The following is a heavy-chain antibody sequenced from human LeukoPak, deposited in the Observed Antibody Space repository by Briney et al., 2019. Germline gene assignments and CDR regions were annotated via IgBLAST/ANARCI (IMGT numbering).Heavy chain of an antibody. CDR2: INPNSGGT. CDR3: ARLASLYDGSGYYWGDY. D-gene: IGHD3-22*01. J-gene: IGHJ4*02. CDR1: GYTFTGYY. V-gene: IGHV1-2*02. Sequence: ASVKVSCKASGYTFTGYYMHWVRQAPGQGLEWMGWINPNSGGTNYAQKFQGRVTMTRDTSISTAYMELSRLRSDDTAVYYCARLASLYDGSGYYWGDYWGQGTLVTVSS.